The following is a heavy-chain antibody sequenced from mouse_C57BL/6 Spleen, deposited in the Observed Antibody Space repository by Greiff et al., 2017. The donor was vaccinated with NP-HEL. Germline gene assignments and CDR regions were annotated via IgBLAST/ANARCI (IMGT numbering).Heavy chain of an antibody. CDR2: ISYDGSN. J-gene: IGHJ3*01. CDR3: ARETGTGWFAY. V-gene: IGHV3-6*01. D-gene: IGHD4-1*01. Sequence: EVKLMESGPGLVKPSQSLSLTCSVTGYSITSGYYWNWIRQFPGNTLEWMGYISYDGSNNYNPSLKNRISITRDTSKNQFFLKLNSVTTEDTATYYCARETGTGWFAYWGQGTLVTVSA. CDR1: GYSITSGYY.